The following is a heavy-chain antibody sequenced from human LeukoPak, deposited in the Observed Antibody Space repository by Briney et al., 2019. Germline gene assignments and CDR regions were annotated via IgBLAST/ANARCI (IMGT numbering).Heavy chain of an antibody. CDR1: GNSVSSNSAA. CDR3: ARATIAAAGPYFDY. D-gene: IGHD6-13*01. Sequence: SQTLSLTCAISGNSVSSNSAAWNWIRQSPSRGLEWLGRTYYRSKWYNDYAVSVKSRITINPDTSKNQFSLQLNSVTPEDTAVYYCARATIAAAGPYFDYWGQGPLVTVSS. V-gene: IGHV6-1*01. CDR2: TYYRSKWYN. J-gene: IGHJ4*02.